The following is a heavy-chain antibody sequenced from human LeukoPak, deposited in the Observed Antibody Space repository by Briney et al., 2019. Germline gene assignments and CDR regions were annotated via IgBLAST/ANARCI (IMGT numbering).Heavy chain of an antibody. V-gene: IGHV1-69*04. J-gene: IGHJ4*02. CDR3: ASERRQDYGTCFRPYRLIDF. Sequence: GASVTVSFTASAGTFTNYAISWVRQAPGQGLEWVGSIIPTLPITNYSQHFQVRVTITADKSTTTAYMYLSSLTPEDTAVYYYASERRQDYGTCFRPYRLIDFWGQGTLVTVSS. D-gene: IGHD3-10*01. CDR2: IIPTLPIT. CDR1: AGTFTNYA.